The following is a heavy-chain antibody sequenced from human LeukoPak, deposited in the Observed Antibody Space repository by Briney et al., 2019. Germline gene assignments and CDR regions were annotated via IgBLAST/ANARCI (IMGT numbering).Heavy chain of an antibody. CDR1: GYTFTRYY. Sequence: ASVKVSCKASGYTFTRYYMHWVRQAPGQGLEWMGCINPNSGGTNYAQKFQGRVTMTRDTSISTAYMEMSRLTSDDTAVYYCARVSVAGTPDRDYFDYWGQGTLVTVSA. J-gene: IGHJ4*02. D-gene: IGHD6-19*01. CDR2: INPNSGGT. CDR3: ARVSVAGTPDRDYFDY. V-gene: IGHV1-2*02.